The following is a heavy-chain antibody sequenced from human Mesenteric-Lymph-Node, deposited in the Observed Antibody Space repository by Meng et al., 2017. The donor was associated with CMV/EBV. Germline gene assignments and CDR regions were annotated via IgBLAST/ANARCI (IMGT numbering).Heavy chain of an antibody. Sequence: QQGGSGVLKPSQTRSPTLAVFGGTYIGYYWSWTRQPPGKGLEWIGEINQSGSTSYNPSLKRRVTISVDTSKNQFSLKLSSVTAADTAVYYCARHQRWLKSEGGFNYWGQGTLVTVSS. J-gene: IGHJ4*02. CDR2: INQSGST. D-gene: IGHD4-23*01. V-gene: IGHV4-34*01. CDR1: GGTYIGYY. CDR3: ARHQRWLKSEGGFNY.